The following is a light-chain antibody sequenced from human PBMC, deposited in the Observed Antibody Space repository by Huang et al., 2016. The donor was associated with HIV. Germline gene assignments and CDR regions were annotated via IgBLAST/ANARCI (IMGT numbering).Light chain of an antibody. CDR2: GAS. V-gene: IGKV3-15*01. CDR1: QSISTN. CDR3: QQYNKWPRT. J-gene: IGKJ2*01. Sequence: EVVMTQSPATLSVSPGERVTLSCRASQSISTNLAWYQQKLGLAPRLLIYGASTRATAIPARFSGSGSGTEFTLTISSLQSEEFAVYYCQQYNKWPRTFGQGTKLEIK.